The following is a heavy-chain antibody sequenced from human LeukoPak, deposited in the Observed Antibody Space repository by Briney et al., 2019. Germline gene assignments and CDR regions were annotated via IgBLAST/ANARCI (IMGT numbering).Heavy chain of an antibody. CDR2: INHSGST. CDR3: ARGCGGYSSGWYCWFDP. Sequence: PSETLSLTCAVYGGSFSGYYWSWIRQPPGKGLEWIGEINHSGSTNYNPSLKSRVTISVDTSKNQFSLKLSSVTAADTAVYYCARGCGGYSSGWYCWFDPWGQGTLVTVSS. D-gene: IGHD6-19*01. CDR1: GGSFSGYY. V-gene: IGHV4-34*01. J-gene: IGHJ5*02.